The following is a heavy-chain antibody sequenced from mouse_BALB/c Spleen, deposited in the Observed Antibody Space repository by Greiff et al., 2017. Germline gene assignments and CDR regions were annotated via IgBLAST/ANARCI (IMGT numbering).Heavy chain of an antibody. J-gene: IGHJ3*01. CDR2: IDPANGNT. D-gene: IGHD1-1*01. CDR3: ARESPYYNGSSYSVAY. Sequence: EVQLVESGAELVKPGASVKLSCTASGFNFKDTYMHWVKQRPEQGLEWIGRIDPANGNTKYDPKFQGKATITADTSSNTAYLQLSSLTSEDTAVYYCARESPYYNGSSYSVAYWGQGTLVTVSA. CDR1: GFNFKDTY. V-gene: IGHV14-3*02.